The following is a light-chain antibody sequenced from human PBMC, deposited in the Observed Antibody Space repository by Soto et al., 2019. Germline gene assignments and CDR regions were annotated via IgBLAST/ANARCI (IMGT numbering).Light chain of an antibody. CDR3: QQYDTFWT. J-gene: IGKJ1*01. CDR1: QSIGSW. CDR2: DVS. Sequence: DIQMTQSPSTLSASVGDRVTITRRASQSIGSWLAWYQQKPGKAPKLLIYDVSSLESGVPSRFSGSGSGTEFTLTISSLQPDDSATYYCQQYDTFWTFGQGTKVDI. V-gene: IGKV1-5*01.